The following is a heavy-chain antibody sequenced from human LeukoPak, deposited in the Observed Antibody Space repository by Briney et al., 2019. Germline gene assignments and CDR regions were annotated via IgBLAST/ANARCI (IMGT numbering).Heavy chain of an antibody. Sequence: GGSLRLSCAASGFTFSSYSMNWVRQAPGKGLEWVSSISSSSYIYYADSVKCRFTISRDNAKNSLYLQMNSLRAEDTAVYYCAVNDGYCSSTSCPAFDYWGQGTLVTVSS. V-gene: IGHV3-21*01. CDR1: GFTFSSYS. D-gene: IGHD2-2*01. CDR3: AVNDGYCSSTSCPAFDY. J-gene: IGHJ4*02. CDR2: ISSSSYI.